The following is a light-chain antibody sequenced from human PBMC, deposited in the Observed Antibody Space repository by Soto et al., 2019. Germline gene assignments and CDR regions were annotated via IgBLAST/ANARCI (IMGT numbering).Light chain of an antibody. Sequence: EIVLTQSPGTLSLSPGERATLSCRASQSVSSSYLAWYQQKPGQAPRLLIYGASSRATGIPDRFSGSGSGTDFTLPISRLEPEDSAVYYCQQYDNSPLTFGGGTKVEIK. CDR2: GAS. CDR1: QSVSSSY. V-gene: IGKV3-20*01. CDR3: QQYDNSPLT. J-gene: IGKJ4*01.